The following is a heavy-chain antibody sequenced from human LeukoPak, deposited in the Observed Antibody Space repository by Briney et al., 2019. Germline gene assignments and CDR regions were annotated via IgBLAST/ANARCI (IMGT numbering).Heavy chain of an antibody. CDR1: GYTFTSYG. D-gene: IGHD3-16*02. J-gene: IGHJ5*02. Sequence: ATVNISCKSSGYTFTSYGISWVRQAPGQGLEWLGWISTYNGDTKQAQQAQDRLTMTTDTSTSTAHMELRSLRSDDTAVYYCARVGYEFVWGSYRESWFDPWGQGTLVTVSS. CDR2: ISTYNGDT. CDR3: ARVGYEFVWGSYRESWFDP. V-gene: IGHV1-18*01.